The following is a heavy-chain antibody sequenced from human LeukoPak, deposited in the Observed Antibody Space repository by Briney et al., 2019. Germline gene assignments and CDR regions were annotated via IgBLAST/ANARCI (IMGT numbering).Heavy chain of an antibody. J-gene: IGHJ5*02. CDR2: ISDSGDRT. CDR1: GFTFSNYA. CDR3: AKLGHCSRVSCYMNWFDP. V-gene: IGHV3-23*01. Sequence: PGGSLRLSCAASGFTFSNYAMSWVRQAPGKGLEWVSGISDSGDRTYFADSVKGRFTISRDNSKSTLYLQMNSLRAEDTAIYYCAKLGHCSRVSCYMNWFDPWGQGTLVTVSS. D-gene: IGHD2-2*01.